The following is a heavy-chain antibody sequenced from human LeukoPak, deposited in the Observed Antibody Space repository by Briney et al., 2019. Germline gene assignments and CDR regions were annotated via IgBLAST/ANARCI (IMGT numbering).Heavy chain of an antibody. CDR3: ARVVSQLETNWFDP. Sequence: VASVKVSCKASGYTFTSYGISWVRQAPGQGLEWVGGIIPIFGTANYAQKFQGRVTITAGKSTSTAYMELSSLRSEDTAVYYCARVVSQLETNWFDPWGQGTLVTVSS. J-gene: IGHJ5*02. CDR1: GYTFTSYG. D-gene: IGHD6-13*01. V-gene: IGHV1-69*06. CDR2: IIPIFGTA.